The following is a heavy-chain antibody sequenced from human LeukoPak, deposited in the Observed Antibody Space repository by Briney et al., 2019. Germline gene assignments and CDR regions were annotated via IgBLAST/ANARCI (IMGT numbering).Heavy chain of an antibody. D-gene: IGHD1-1*01. J-gene: IGHJ5*02. V-gene: IGHV1-2*02. CDR2: INPKSGGT. CDR3: ARDTGEDWFDP. Sequence: ASVKVSCKASGYTFTGYYMHWVRQAPGQGLEWMGWINPKSGGTNFAQKVQGRVTMTRDTSISTAYMELSRLKFDDTAVYYCARDTGEDWFDPWGQGTLVTVSS. CDR1: GYTFTGYY.